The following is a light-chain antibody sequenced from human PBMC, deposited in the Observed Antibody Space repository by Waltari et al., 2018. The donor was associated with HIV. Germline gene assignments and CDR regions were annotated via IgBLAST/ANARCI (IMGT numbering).Light chain of an antibody. CDR1: SSDVGSYNL. Sequence: QSALTQPASVSGSPGQSITISCTGTSSDVGSYNLVSWYQQHPGKAPKLMSYEVNKRPSVVSNRFSGSKSGNTASLTISGLQAEDEADYYCCSYAGSPYVFGTGTKVTVL. CDR3: CSYAGSPYV. CDR2: EVN. V-gene: IGLV2-23*02. J-gene: IGLJ1*01.